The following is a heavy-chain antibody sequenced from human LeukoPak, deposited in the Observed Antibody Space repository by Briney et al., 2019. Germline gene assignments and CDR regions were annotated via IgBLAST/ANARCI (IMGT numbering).Heavy chain of an antibody. CDR2: INHSGST. V-gene: IGHV4-34*01. D-gene: IGHD5-24*01. CDR1: GGSFSGYY. Sequence: PSETLPLTCAVYGGSFSGYYWSWIRQPPGKGLEWIGEINHSGSTNYNPSLKSRVTISVDTSKNQFSLKLSSVTAADTAVYYCARSLRDGYLNDDDGFHNWGQGTMVTVSS. CDR3: ARSLRDGYLNDDDGFHN. J-gene: IGHJ3*02.